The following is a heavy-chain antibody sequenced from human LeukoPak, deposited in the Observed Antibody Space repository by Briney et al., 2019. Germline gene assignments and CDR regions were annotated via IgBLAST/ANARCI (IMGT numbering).Heavy chain of an antibody. CDR2: INHSGST. J-gene: IGHJ4*02. D-gene: IGHD3-16*02. V-gene: IGHV4-34*01. Sequence: SETLSLTCAVYGGSFSGYYWSWIRQPPGKGLEWIGEINHSGSTYYNPYLKSRVTISVDTSKNQFSLKLSSVTAADTAVYYCARGTTYYDYVWGSYRHTEPFDYWGQGTLVTVSS. CDR1: GGSFSGYY. CDR3: ARGTTYYDYVWGSYRHTEPFDY.